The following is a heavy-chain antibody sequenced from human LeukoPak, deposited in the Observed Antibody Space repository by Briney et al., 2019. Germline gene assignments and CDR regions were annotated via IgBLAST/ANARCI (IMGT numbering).Heavy chain of an antibody. CDR3: ARDSGIAARLDP. D-gene: IGHD6-6*01. V-gene: IGHV1-2*02. J-gene: IGHJ5*02. Sequence: ASVKVSCKASGYTFTGYYMHWVRQAPGQGLEWMGWINPNSGGTNYAQKFQGRVTMTRDTSISTAYMELSRLRSEDTAVYYCARDSGIAARLDPWGQGTLVTVSS. CDR2: INPNSGGT. CDR1: GYTFTGYY.